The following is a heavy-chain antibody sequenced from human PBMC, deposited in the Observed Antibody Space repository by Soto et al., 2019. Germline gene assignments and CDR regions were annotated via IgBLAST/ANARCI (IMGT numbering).Heavy chain of an antibody. Sequence: SETLSLTCSVSGDSLKNHYWAWIRHSPGKGLEWIGNIYDSGSTNYSPALKSRVSMSVDTSKNLFSLKMNSVTAADTAVYYCARSSMVPADYFDFWGQGTVVTVSS. J-gene: IGHJ4*02. CDR2: IYDSGST. CDR1: GDSLKNHY. CDR3: ARSSMVPADYFDF. D-gene: IGHD3-10*01. V-gene: IGHV4-59*11.